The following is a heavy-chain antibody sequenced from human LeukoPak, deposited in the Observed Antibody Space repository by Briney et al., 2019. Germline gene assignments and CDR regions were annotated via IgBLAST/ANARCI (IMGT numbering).Heavy chain of an antibody. J-gene: IGHJ6*03. CDR1: GGTFSSYA. V-gene: IGHV1-69*13. D-gene: IGHD3-9*01. CDR2: IIPIFGTA. CDR3: ARAQPYDDILTGYHYYYYYMDV. Sequence: SVKVSCKASGGTFSSYAISWVRQTPGQGLEWMGGIIPIFGTANYAQKFQGRVTITADESTSTAYMELSSLRSEDAAVYYCARAQPYDDILTGYHYYYYYMDVWGKGTTVTISS.